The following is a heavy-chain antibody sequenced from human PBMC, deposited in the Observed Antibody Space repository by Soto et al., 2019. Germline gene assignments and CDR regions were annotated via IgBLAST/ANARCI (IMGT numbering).Heavy chain of an antibody. D-gene: IGHD3-9*01. CDR1: GFTFSSYG. J-gene: IGHJ4*02. Sequence: EVQLLESGGGLVQPGGSLRLSCAASGFTFSSYGMTWVRQAPGKGLEWVSFSSATGAGTYYADSVKGRFTISRDNSKNTVTLQMNNLTVDDTAVYYCATSFRYFDNWGQGTRVTVSS. V-gene: IGHV3-23*01. CDR2: SSATGAGT. CDR3: ATSFRYFDN.